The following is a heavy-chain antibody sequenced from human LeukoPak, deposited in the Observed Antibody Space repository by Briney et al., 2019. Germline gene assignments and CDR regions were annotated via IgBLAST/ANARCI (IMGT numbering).Heavy chain of an antibody. D-gene: IGHD6-13*01. J-gene: IGHJ4*02. Sequence: PSETLSLTCTVSGGSISSSSYYWGWIRQPPGKGLEWIGSIYYSGSTYYNPSLKSRVTISVDTSKNQFSLKLSSVTAADTAVYYCARLGKDSSSWWGGPQQYYFDYWGQGTLVTVSS. V-gene: IGHV4-39*01. CDR2: IYYSGST. CDR1: GGSISSSSYY. CDR3: ARLGKDSSSWWGGPQQYYFDY.